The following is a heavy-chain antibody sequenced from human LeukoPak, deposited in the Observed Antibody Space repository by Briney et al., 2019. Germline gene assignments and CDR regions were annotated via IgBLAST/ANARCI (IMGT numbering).Heavy chain of an antibody. Sequence: GGSLRLSCAASGFTFSSYAMSWVRQAPGKGLEWVSAISGSGGSTYYADSVKGRFTISRDNSKNTLYLQMNSLRVEDTAVYYCARASAMILVVSIHFDNWGQGTLVTVSS. CDR2: ISGSGGST. CDR3: ARASAMILVVSIHFDN. CDR1: GFTFSSYA. D-gene: IGHD3-22*01. V-gene: IGHV3-23*01. J-gene: IGHJ4*02.